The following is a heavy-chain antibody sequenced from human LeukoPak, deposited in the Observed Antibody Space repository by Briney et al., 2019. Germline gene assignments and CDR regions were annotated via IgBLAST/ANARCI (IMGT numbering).Heavy chain of an antibody. V-gene: IGHV3-72*01. CDR2: IRNKGSSYTT. Sequence: PGGSLRLSCVASGFTFSDHHMDWVRQAPGKGLEWVGRIRNKGSSYTTEYAASVKGRFIISREDSKNSLFLQMNSLTTEDTAVYYCARPNPSGWYFDYWGQGTLVTVSS. D-gene: IGHD6-19*01. CDR1: GFTFSDHH. CDR3: ARPNPSGWYFDY. J-gene: IGHJ4*02.